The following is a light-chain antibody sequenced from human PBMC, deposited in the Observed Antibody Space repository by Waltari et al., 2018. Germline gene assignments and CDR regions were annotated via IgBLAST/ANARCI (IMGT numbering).Light chain of an antibody. Sequence: QSVLTQPPSASGAPGQRVTITCSIGSSNIGSNTVNWYQQFPGTAPKLLTFNDDQRASGVPGRFSGSRSVTSASLAISGLQSEDEATYYCAAWDDTLKGLFGGGTTLTVL. J-gene: IGLJ3*02. V-gene: IGLV1-44*01. CDR3: AAWDDTLKGL. CDR2: NDD. CDR1: SSNIGSNT.